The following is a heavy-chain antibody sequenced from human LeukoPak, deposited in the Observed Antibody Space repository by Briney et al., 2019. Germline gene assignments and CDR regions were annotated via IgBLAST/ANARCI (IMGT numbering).Heavy chain of an antibody. CDR1: GGSISSSNW. CDR2: IYHSGST. Sequence: SETLSLTCAVSGGSISSSNWWSWVRQPPGKGLEWIGEIYHSGSTNYNPSLKSRVTISVDKSKNQFSLKLSSLRSEDTAVYYCARGPDYDYVWGSYRYDYFDYWGQGTLVTVSS. J-gene: IGHJ4*02. D-gene: IGHD3-16*02. V-gene: IGHV4-4*02. CDR3: ARGPDYDYVWGSYRYDYFDY.